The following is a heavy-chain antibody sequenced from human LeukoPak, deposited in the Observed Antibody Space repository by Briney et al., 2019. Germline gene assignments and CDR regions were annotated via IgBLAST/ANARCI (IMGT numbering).Heavy chain of an antibody. CDR3: ARARGDYGDHYPGWYFDL. D-gene: IGHD4-17*01. Sequence: PSETLSLTCTVSGGSISSSSYYWGWIRQPPGKGLEWIGSIYYSGSTYYNPSLKSRVTISVDTSKNQFSLKLSSVTAADTAMYFCARARGDYGDHYPGWYFDLWGRGTLVIVSS. V-gene: IGHV4-39*07. CDR2: IYYSGST. J-gene: IGHJ2*01. CDR1: GGSISSSSYY.